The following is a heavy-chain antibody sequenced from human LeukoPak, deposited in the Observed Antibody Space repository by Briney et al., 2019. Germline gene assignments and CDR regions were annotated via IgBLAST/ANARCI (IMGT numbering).Heavy chain of an antibody. CDR1: GFTFSSFS. V-gene: IGHV3-48*01. CDR3: ASCSSTNCY. Sequence: GGSLRLSCAASGFTFSSFSMNWVRQAPGKGLEWVSFITGSSTIYYADSVKGRFTISRDNAKNSLYLQMNSLRAEDTAVYYCASCSSTNCYWGQGTLVTVSS. CDR2: ITGSSTI. D-gene: IGHD2-2*01. J-gene: IGHJ4*02.